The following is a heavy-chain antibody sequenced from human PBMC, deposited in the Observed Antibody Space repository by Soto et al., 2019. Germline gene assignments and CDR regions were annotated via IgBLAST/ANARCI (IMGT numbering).Heavy chain of an antibody. D-gene: IGHD3-16*01. CDR2: IYYSGST. CDR1: GGSISSYY. CDR3: ERTLSGWGIWFDP. V-gene: IGHV4-59*01. Sequence: QVQLQESGPGLVKPSETLSLTCTVSGGSISSYYWSWIRQPPGKGLEWIGYIYYSGSTNYHPSLKSRVTISVDTSKNQFYLKLRSVTAADTAVYYCERTLSGWGIWFDPWGQGTLVNVSS. J-gene: IGHJ5*02.